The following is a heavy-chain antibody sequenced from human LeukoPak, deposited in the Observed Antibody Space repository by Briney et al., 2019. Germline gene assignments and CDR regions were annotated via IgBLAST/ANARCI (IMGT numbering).Heavy chain of an antibody. CDR2: IYTIGNT. D-gene: IGHD4-17*01. J-gene: IGHJ4*02. Sequence: SETLSLTCTVSGASISRGSHYWSWIRQPAGKGLEWIGRIYTIGNTNYSPSLWRRVTVSVDTSKNQFSLKLSSVTAADTAVYYCANSIDFDYGDYYFDYWGQGALVTISS. V-gene: IGHV4-61*02. CDR3: ANSIDFDYGDYYFDY. CDR1: GASISRGSHY.